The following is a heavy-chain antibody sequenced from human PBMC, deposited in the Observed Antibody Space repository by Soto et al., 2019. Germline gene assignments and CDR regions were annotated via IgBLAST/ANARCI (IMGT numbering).Heavy chain of an antibody. V-gene: IGHV3-30-3*01. D-gene: IGHD6-19*01. CDR1: GFTFSSYA. Sequence: QVQLVESGGGVVQPGRSLRLSCAASGFTFSSYAMDWVRQAPGKGLEWVAVISYDGSNKYYADSVKGRFTISRDNSKNTLYLQMNSLRAEDTAVYYCASDSGYSSGWHGYWGQGTPVTVSS. CDR3: ASDSGYSSGWHGY. CDR2: ISYDGSNK. J-gene: IGHJ4*02.